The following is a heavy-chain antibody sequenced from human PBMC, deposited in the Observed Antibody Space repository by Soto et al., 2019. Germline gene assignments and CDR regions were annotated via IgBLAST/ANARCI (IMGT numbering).Heavy chain of an antibody. Sequence: EVHLLESGGGLVRPGGSLRLSCAASGFTFDNYDMNWVRQAPGKGLEWVSVITVTSGTTYYADSVKGRFAISRDNSRNTLELQMNSLRADDTAVYYCARGAGQSESGRHWGQGTLVIVSS. CDR1: GFTFDNYD. D-gene: IGHD3-3*01. V-gene: IGHV3-23*01. J-gene: IGHJ1*01. CDR3: ARGAGQSESGRH. CDR2: ITVTSGTT.